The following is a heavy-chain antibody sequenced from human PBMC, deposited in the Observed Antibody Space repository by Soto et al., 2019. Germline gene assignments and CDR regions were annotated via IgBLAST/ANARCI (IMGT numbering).Heavy chain of an antibody. J-gene: IGHJ6*02. V-gene: IGHV3-13*01. CDR1: GFTFRTYD. D-gene: IGHD3-10*01. CDR2: IDTAGHT. CDR3: ARERYYGSGSYSYYYGMDV. Sequence: GGSLRLSCVASGFTFRTYDMHWVRQPTGKGLEWISTIDTAGHTYYLGSVKARFTVSRENAENSLYLQMNSLGAGDTAVYYCARERYYGSGSYSYYYGMDVWGQGTPVTVSS.